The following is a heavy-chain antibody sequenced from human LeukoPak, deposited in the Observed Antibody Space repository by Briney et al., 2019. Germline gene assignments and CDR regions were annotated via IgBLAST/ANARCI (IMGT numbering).Heavy chain of an antibody. CDR2: IYHSGST. Sequence: KPSETLSLTCTVPGYSISSGYYWGWIRQPPGKGLEWIGSIYHSGSTYYNPSLKSRVTISVDTSKNQFSLKLSSVTAADTAVYYCARVTYYYDSSGYYYAPSAFDIWGQGTMVTVSS. D-gene: IGHD3-22*01. V-gene: IGHV4-38-2*02. CDR1: GYSISSGYY. CDR3: ARVTYYYDSSGYYYAPSAFDI. J-gene: IGHJ3*02.